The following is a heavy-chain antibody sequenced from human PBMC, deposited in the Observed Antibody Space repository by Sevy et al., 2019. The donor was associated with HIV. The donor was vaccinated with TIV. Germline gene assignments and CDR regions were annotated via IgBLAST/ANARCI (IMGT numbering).Heavy chain of an antibody. CDR1: GGSISSYY. Sequence: SETLSLTCTVSGGSISSYYWNWIRQPPGKGLEWIGYIYYSGSTNYNPSLKSRVTISVDTSKNQFSLKLSSVTAADTAVYYCARARVTYYDFWSGYYTYYYYGMDVWGQGTTVTVSS. D-gene: IGHD3-3*01. CDR2: IYYSGST. J-gene: IGHJ6*02. V-gene: IGHV4-59*01. CDR3: ARARVTYYDFWSGYYTYYYYGMDV.